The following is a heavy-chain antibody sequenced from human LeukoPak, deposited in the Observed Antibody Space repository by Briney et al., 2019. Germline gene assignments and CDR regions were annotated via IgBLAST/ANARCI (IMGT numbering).Heavy chain of an antibody. Sequence: SETLSLTCTVSGGSISSYYWSWIRQPPGKGLEWIGYIYYSGSTNYNPSLKSRVTISVDTSKNQFSLKLSSVTAADTAVYYCARNGFSSGWYPHYYYGMDVWGQGTTVTVSS. CDR1: GGSISSYY. J-gene: IGHJ6*02. D-gene: IGHD6-19*01. V-gene: IGHV4-59*08. CDR2: IYYSGST. CDR3: ARNGFSSGWYPHYYYGMDV.